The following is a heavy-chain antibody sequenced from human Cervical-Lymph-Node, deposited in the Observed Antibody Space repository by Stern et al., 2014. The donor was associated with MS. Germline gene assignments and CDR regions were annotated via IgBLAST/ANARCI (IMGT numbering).Heavy chain of an antibody. CDR1: GGTFSSYT. D-gene: IGHD3-10*01. CDR3: ASRETYYYGSGSYEY. J-gene: IGHJ4*02. Sequence: QVQLMQSGAEVKKPGSSVKVSCKASGGTFSSYTISWVRQAPGQGLEWMGRIIPILGIANYAQKFQGRVTITADKSTSTAYMELSSLRSEDTAVYYCASRETYYYGSGSYEYWGQGTLVTVSS. V-gene: IGHV1-69*02. CDR2: IIPILGIA.